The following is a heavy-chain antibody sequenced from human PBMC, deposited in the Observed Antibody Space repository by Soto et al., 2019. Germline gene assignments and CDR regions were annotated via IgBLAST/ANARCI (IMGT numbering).Heavy chain of an antibody. Sequence: QVQLVQSGAEVKKPGSSVKVSCKASGGTFSSYAISWVRQAPGQGLEWMGGIIPIFGTANYAQKFQGRVTITADKFTSTAYMELSSLRSEDTAVYYCARDYDILTGYYSGGGWFDPWGQGTLVTVSS. D-gene: IGHD3-9*01. J-gene: IGHJ5*02. CDR2: IIPIFGTA. CDR3: ARDYDILTGYYSGGGWFDP. V-gene: IGHV1-69*06. CDR1: GGTFSSYA.